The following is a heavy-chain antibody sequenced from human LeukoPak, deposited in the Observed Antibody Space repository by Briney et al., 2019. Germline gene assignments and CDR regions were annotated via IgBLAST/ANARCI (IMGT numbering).Heavy chain of an antibody. Sequence: SETLSLICAVSGGYISAYYWNWIRQPPGKGLEWIGYIFTGCTTYNPYLKRRVTISVDTSKNQFSLKLSSVTAADTDVYYCARRLRTYSDYWGQGSLVTVSS. V-gene: IGHV4-4*08. CDR1: GGYISAYY. J-gene: IGHJ4*02. CDR3: ARRLRTYSDY. CDR2: IFTGCT.